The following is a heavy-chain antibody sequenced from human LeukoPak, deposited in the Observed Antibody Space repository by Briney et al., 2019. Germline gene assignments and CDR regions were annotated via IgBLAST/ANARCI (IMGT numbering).Heavy chain of an antibody. D-gene: IGHD1-26*01. CDR3: AKGGKWDVTPFDY. Sequence: GGSLRLSCAASGFTFTSCSMNWVRQAPGKGLEWVSTISGGGGSTYYADSVKGRFTISRDNSRNTLYLQVNSLRAKDTAVYYCAKGGKWDVTPFDYWGQGTLVTVSS. CDR2: ISGGGGST. CDR1: GFTFTSCS. J-gene: IGHJ4*02. V-gene: IGHV3-23*01.